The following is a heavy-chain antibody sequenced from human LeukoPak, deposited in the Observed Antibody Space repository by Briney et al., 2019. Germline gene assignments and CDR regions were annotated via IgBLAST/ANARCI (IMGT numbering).Heavy chain of an antibody. V-gene: IGHV3-21*01. D-gene: IGHD2-21*02. CDR3: ARGGGDPAEFQH. CDR1: GFTFSSYS. Sequence: GGSLRLSCAASGFTFSSYSMNWVRQAPGKGLEWVSSISSSSSYIYYADSVKGRFTISRDNAKNSLYLQMNSLRAEDTAVYYCARGGGDPAEFQHWGQGTLVTVSS. J-gene: IGHJ1*01. CDR2: ISSSSSYI.